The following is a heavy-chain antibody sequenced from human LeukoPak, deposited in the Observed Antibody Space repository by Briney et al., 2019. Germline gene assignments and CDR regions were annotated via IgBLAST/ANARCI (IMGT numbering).Heavy chain of an antibody. CDR1: GGSISSSNW. V-gene: IGHV4-4*02. D-gene: IGHD6-19*01. Sequence: PSGTLSLTCAVSGGSISSSNWWSWVRQPPGKGLEWIGEIYHSGSTNYNPSLKSRVTISVDKSKNQLSLKLSSVTAADTAVYYCARDGGRGSGWYPYFDYWGQGTLVTVSS. CDR2: IYHSGST. CDR3: ARDGGRGSGWYPYFDY. J-gene: IGHJ4*02.